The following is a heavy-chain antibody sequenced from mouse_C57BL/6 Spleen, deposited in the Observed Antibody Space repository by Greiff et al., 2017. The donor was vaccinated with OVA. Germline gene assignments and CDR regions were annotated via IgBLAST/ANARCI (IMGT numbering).Heavy chain of an antibody. D-gene: IGHD3-2*02. V-gene: IGHV1-43*01. J-gene: IGHJ3*01. Sequence: EVKLMESGPELVKPGASVKISCKASGYSFTGYYMHWVKQSSEKSLEWIGEINPSTGGTSYNQKFKGKATLTVDKSSSTAYMQLKSLTSEDSAVYYCASHSSGAWFAYWGQGTLVTVSA. CDR2: INPSTGGT. CDR3: ASHSSGAWFAY. CDR1: GYSFTGYY.